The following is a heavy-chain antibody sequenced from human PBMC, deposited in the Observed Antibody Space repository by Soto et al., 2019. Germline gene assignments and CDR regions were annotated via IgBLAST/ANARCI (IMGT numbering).Heavy chain of an antibody. CDR3: VRGHYAGPDQ. CDR2: ISPAGTT. V-gene: IGHV3-53*02. J-gene: IGHJ4*02. CDR1: VLMVSGNY. D-gene: IGHD3-16*01. Sequence: EVQLVQTGGGLTRPGGSLGLSCAVSVLMVSGNYMNWVRQAPGEGLEWVSLISPAGTTYYAASVKGRFTISRDNSRNTLFLQMHGLRDEDTAVYYCVRGHYAGPDQWGQGTLVTVSS.